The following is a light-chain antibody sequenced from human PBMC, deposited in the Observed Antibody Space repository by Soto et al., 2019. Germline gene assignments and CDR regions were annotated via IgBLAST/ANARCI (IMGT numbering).Light chain of an antibody. J-gene: IGKJ4*01. Sequence: DIQMTQSPSSLSASVGDRVTITCQASQDISNYLNWYQQKPGKAPKLLIYDASNLETGVPSRFSGSGSGTDSTFTISSLQPEDIATYYCQQYDNLVTFGGGTKVEIK. CDR1: QDISNY. CDR3: QQYDNLVT. CDR2: DAS. V-gene: IGKV1-33*01.